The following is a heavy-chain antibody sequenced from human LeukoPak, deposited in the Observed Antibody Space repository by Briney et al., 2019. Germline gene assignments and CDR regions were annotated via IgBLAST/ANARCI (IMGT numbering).Heavy chain of an antibody. J-gene: IGHJ4*02. CDR2: SYFTGNP. Sequence: SSETLSLTCIVSGSISSYYWTWIRQPPGKGLEWIGHSYFTGNPNYNPSLKSRVTISVDPPKNQFSLKLTSVTAADTAVYYRAGLRSTVAWASFDYWGQGILVTVSS. CDR3: AGLRSTVAWASFDY. D-gene: IGHD4-23*01. CDR1: GSISSYY. V-gene: IGHV4-59*08.